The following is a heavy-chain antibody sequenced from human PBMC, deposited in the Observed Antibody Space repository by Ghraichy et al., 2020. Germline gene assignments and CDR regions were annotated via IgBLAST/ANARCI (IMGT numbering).Heavy chain of an antibody. CDR3: ARRDSSCYFHRPGHSYFDY. D-gene: IGHD3-22*01. Sequence: ASVKVSCLASDYTLTNSGLGELPSAPRQRVDWMGVVSAYNCNTNYPLKLQGRVTMTTDTSTSTAYMELTSLRSDDTTVYYCARRDSSCYFHRPGHSYFDYWGQGRTATVAS. V-gene: IGHV1-18*04. J-gene: IGHJ4*02. CDR2: VSAYNCNT. CDR1: DYTLTNSG.